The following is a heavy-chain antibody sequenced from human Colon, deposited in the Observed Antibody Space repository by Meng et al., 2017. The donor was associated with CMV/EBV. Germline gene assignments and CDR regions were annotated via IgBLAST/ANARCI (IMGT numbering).Heavy chain of an antibody. V-gene: IGHV4-34*01. CDR3: ARLQLMIYGLTLDY. CDR2: TTHTGIN. J-gene: IGHJ4*02. CDR1: GGSFSGYY. D-gene: IGHD3-10*01. Sequence: SETLSLTCTVPGGSFSGYYWSWIRQTPERGLEWLGETTHTGINDYNPSLKGRITISVDPSKKQTSLTLTAVTAADAAVYYCARLQLMIYGLTLDYWGQGTLVTVSS.